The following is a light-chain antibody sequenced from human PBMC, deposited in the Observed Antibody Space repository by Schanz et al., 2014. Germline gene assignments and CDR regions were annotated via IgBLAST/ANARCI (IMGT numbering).Light chain of an antibody. J-gene: IGKJ3*01. CDR1: QSVSSN. V-gene: IGKV3-15*01. Sequence: EIVMTQSPATLSVSPGERATLSCRASQSVSSNLAWYQQKPGQAPRLLIYGASTRATGIPARFSGSGSGTEFTLTISSLQPEDFATYFCQQYESYSSITFGPGTKVDIK. CDR2: GAS. CDR3: QQYESYSSIT.